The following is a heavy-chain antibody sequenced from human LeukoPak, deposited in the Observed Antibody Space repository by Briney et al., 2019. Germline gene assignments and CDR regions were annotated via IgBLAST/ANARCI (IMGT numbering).Heavy chain of an antibody. V-gene: IGHV1-2*02. J-gene: IGHJ4*02. CDR2: TNPNSGGT. CDR3: VRKSATRRTSEFDY. Sequence: ASVKVSCKASGYTFSDYYIHWVRQAPGQGLEWLGWTNPNSGGTKYAQKFQGRVTMTRDTSITTAYMDLSSLGSDDTAVFYCVRKSATRRTSEFDYWGQGTPVTVSS. CDR1: GYTFSDYY. D-gene: IGHD2-15*01.